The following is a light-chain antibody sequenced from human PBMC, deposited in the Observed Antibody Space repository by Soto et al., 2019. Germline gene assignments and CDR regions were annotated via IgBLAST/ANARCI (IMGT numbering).Light chain of an antibody. CDR2: AAS. Sequence: DIPMTQSPSSLSASVGDRVTITCRASQGISNYLAWYQQKPGKVPKLLIYAASTLQSVVPSRFSGSGSVTDFTLTISSLQPADVATYYCQKYNSAPHTFGQGTKLEIK. V-gene: IGKV1-27*01. CDR1: QGISNY. J-gene: IGKJ2*01. CDR3: QKYNSAPHT.